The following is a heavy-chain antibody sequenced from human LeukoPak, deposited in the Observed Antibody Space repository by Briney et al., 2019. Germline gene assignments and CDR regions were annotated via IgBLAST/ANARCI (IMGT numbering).Heavy chain of an antibody. CDR1: GFTFGSYS. V-gene: IGHV3-21*01. Sequence: GGPLRLSCAASGFTFGSYSMNWVRQAPGKGLEWVSSISSSSSYIYYADSVKGRFTISRDNAKNSLYLQMNSLRAEDTAVYYCARGYSYGYARYFDYWGQGTLVTVSS. D-gene: IGHD5-18*01. J-gene: IGHJ4*02. CDR2: ISSSSSYI. CDR3: ARGYSYGYARYFDY.